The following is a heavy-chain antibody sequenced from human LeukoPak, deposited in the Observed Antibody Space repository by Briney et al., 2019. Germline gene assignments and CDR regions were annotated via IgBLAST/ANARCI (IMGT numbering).Heavy chain of an antibody. J-gene: IGHJ4*02. D-gene: IGHD2-2*01. Sequence: PGGSLRLSCAASGFTFSDYYMSRIRQAPGKGLEWVSYISSSSSYTNYADSVKGRFTISRDNAKNSLYLQMNSLRAEDTAVYYCARGCSSTSCQTVFFDYWGQGTLVTVSS. CDR1: GFTFSDYY. CDR3: ARGCSSTSCQTVFFDY. CDR2: ISSSSSYT. V-gene: IGHV3-11*06.